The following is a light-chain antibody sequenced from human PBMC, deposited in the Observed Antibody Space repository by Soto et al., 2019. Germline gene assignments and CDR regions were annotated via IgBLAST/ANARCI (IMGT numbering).Light chain of an antibody. CDR2: RNN. V-gene: IGLV1-51*02. CDR1: SSNIGNNY. J-gene: IGLJ2*01. CDR3: GTWDSSLSGGV. Sequence: QSVLTQPPSASATPGQKVTISCSGSSSNIGNNYVSWYQQLPGTAPKLLIYRNNNRPSGIPDRFSGSKSGTSATLAITGLRSGDEADYYCGTWDSSLSGGVFGGGTKLTVL.